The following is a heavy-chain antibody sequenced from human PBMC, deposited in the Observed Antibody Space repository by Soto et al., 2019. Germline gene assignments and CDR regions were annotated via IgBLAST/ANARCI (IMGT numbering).Heavy chain of an antibody. CDR3: TRETRAYGGLADY. CDR1: GGTFNNNL. V-gene: IGHV1-69*01. J-gene: IGHJ4*02. CDR2: IIPLFGTP. D-gene: IGHD4-17*01. Sequence: QVQLVQSGAEVKKPGSSVKVSCKVSGGTFNNNLINWVRQAPGQGLEWMGGIIPLFGTPNYAQKFQGRVTITADASTSTAYMELTSLTSRDTAVYYGTRETRAYGGLADYWGQGTLVTVSS.